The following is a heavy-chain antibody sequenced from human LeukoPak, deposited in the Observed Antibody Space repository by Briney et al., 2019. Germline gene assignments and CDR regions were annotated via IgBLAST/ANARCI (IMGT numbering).Heavy chain of an antibody. J-gene: IGHJ4*02. CDR2: INPSGGST. CDR3: ARADGYNLLIDY. CDR1: GYTFTSYY. D-gene: IGHD5-24*01. Sequence: GESLKISCKGSGYTFTSYYMHWVRRAPGQGLEWMGIINPSGGSTSYAQKFQGRVTMTRDTSTSTVYMELSSLRSEDTAVYYCARADGYNLLIDYWGQGTLVTVSS. V-gene: IGHV1-46*01.